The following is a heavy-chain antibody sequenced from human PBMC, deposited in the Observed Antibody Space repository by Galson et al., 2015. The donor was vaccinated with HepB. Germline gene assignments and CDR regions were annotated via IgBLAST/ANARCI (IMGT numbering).Heavy chain of an antibody. Sequence: PALVKPTQTLTLACTFSGFSLTTSGVGVGWIRQPPGKALEWLALIYWDDDKRYSPSLRTRLTIAKDSSKNQVVLTMTNMDPVDTATYYCAQSTWVGGMAYFDYWGQGTLNTVSS. CDR3: AQSTWVGGMAYFDY. V-gene: IGHV2-5*02. D-gene: IGHD3-10*01. CDR1: GFSLTTSGVG. CDR2: IYWDDDK. J-gene: IGHJ4*02.